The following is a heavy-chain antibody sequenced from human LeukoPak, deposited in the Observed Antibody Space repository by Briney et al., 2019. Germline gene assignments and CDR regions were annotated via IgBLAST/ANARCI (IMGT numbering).Heavy chain of an antibody. J-gene: IGHJ6*03. CDR2: IYTSGST. V-gene: IGHV4-4*07. D-gene: IGHD5-18*01. CDR3: ASGTAMGYYYYYMDV. Sequence: SETLSLTCTVSGGSISSYYWSWIRQPAGKGLEWIGRIYTSGSTNYNPSLKSRVTMSVDTSKNQFSLKLSSVTAADTAVYYCASGTAMGYYYYYMDVWGKGTTVTISS. CDR1: GGSISSYY.